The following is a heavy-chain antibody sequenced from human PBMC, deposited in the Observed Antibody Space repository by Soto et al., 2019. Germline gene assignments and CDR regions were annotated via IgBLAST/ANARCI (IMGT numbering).Heavy chain of an antibody. D-gene: IGHD3-22*01. J-gene: IGHJ4*02. Sequence: SETLSLTCAVYGGSFSGYYWSWIRQPPGKGLEWIGEINHSGSTNYNPSLKSRVTISVDTSKNQFSLKLSSVTAADTAVYYCARTYYYDSSGFDYWGQGTLVTAPQ. V-gene: IGHV4-34*01. CDR2: INHSGST. CDR3: ARTYYYDSSGFDY. CDR1: GGSFSGYY.